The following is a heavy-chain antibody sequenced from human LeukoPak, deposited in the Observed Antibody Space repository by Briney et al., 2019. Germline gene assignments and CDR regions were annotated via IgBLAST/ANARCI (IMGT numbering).Heavy chain of an antibody. CDR1: GYTFTDYY. J-gene: IGHJ3*02. D-gene: IGHD1-1*01. CDR2: INLYSGGA. V-gene: IGHV1-2*04. CDR3: ARILEGSDT. Sequence: ASVKVSCKASGYTFTDYYMHWVRQAPGQGLEWMGCINLYSGGAHYAQKFQDWLSMTRDTSINTAYMELSSLRSDDTAAYYCARILEGSDTWGQGTMVTVSS.